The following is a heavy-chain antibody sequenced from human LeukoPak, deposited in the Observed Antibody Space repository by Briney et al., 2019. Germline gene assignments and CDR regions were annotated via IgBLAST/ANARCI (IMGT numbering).Heavy chain of an antibody. Sequence: ASVKVSCKASGYTFTSYYMHWVRQAPGQGLEWMGWISAYNGNTNYAQKLQGRVTMTTDTSTSTAYMELRSLRSDDTAVYYCARAGLGYCSSTSCPGGWFDPWGQGTLVTVSS. D-gene: IGHD2-2*01. V-gene: IGHV1-18*04. CDR2: ISAYNGNT. J-gene: IGHJ5*02. CDR1: GYTFTSYY. CDR3: ARAGLGYCSSTSCPGGWFDP.